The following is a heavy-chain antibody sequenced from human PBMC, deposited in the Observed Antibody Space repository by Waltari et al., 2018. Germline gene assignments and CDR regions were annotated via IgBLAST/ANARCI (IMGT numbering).Heavy chain of an antibody. CDR3: ARARRDGYNYGVVDY. J-gene: IGHJ4*02. CDR1: GYTFTGYY. D-gene: IGHD5-12*01. Sequence: QVQLVQSGAEVKKPGASVKVSCKASGYTFTGYYMHWVRQAPGQGLEWMGWINPNSGGTNYAQKVQGRVTMTRDTSISTAYMELSRLRSDDTAVYYCARARRDGYNYGVVDYWGQGTLVTVSS. V-gene: IGHV1-2*02. CDR2: INPNSGGT.